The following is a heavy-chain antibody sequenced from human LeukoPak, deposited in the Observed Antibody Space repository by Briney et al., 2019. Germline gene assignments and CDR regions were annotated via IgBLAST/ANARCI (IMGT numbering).Heavy chain of an antibody. CDR2: IRYDGSNK. D-gene: IGHD2-2*01. CDR1: GFTFSSYG. Sequence: PGGSLRLSCAASGFTFSSYGMHWVRQAPGKGLEWVAFIRYDGSNKYYADSVKGRFTISRDNAKNSLYLQMNSLRAEDTAVYYCARSDLGYCSSTSCYTFDYWGQGTLVTVSS. CDR3: ARSDLGYCSSTSCYTFDY. V-gene: IGHV3-30*02. J-gene: IGHJ4*02.